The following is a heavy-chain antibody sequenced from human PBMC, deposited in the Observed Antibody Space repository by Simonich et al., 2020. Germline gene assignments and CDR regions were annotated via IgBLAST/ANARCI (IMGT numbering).Heavy chain of an antibody. Sequence: EVQLVESGGGLVQPGGSLRLSCAASGFTFSSYSMNWVRQAPGKGLEWVSYISSSSSTIYYADSVKCRFTISRDKAKNSLYLQMNSLRAEDTAVYYCARDSSYYAFDIWGQGTMVTVSS. J-gene: IGHJ3*02. D-gene: IGHD5-12*01. CDR3: ARDSSYYAFDI. CDR1: GFTFSSYS. CDR2: ISSSSSTI. V-gene: IGHV3-48*01.